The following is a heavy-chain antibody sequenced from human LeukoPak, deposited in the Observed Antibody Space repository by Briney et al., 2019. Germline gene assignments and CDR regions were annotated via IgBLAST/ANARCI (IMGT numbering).Heavy chain of an antibody. CDR1: GFTFSSYG. J-gene: IGHJ4*02. V-gene: IGHV3-33*01. CDR3: ARDLSSEQLAEFGFDY. CDR2: IWYDGSNK. D-gene: IGHD6-6*01. Sequence: GGSLRLSCAASGFTFSSYGMHWVRQAPGKGLEWVAVIWYDGSNKYYADSVKGRFTISRDNSKNTLYLQMNSLRAEDTAVYYCARDLSSEQLAEFGFDYWGQGTLVTVPS.